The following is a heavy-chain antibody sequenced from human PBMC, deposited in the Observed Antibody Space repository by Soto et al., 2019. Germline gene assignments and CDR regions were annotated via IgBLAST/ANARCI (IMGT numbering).Heavy chain of an antibody. D-gene: IGHD2-15*01. V-gene: IGHV3-15*01. J-gene: IGHJ5*02. CDR3: CVVKRLDQYSTSGYWFDP. CDR1: RFTFSHAW. CDR2: IKSKADGETK. Sequence: EGSLRLSCAASRFTFSHAWMSWVRQAPGKGLEWVGRIKSKADGETKDYGAPVRGRFTISRDDAKDTLYLQMNSLRIEDTAVYYCCVVKRLDQYSTSGYWFDPWGPGTLVTVSS.